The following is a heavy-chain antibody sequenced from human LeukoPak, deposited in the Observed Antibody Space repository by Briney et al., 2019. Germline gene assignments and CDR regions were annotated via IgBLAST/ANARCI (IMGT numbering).Heavy chain of an antibody. V-gene: IGHV4-34*01. CDR1: GGSISGYY. D-gene: IGHD3-22*01. J-gene: IGHJ4*02. CDR2: INHSGST. CDR3: ARWDYYDSSGFDY. Sequence: SETLSLTCTVSGGSISGYYWSWIRQPPGKGLEWIGEINHSGSTNYNPSLKSRVTISVDTSKNQFSLKLSSVTAADTAVYYCARWDYYDSSGFDYWGQGTLVTVSS.